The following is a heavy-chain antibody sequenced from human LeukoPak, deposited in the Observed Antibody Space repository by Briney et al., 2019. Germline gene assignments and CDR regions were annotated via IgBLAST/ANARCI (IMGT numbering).Heavy chain of an antibody. Sequence: SETLSLTCAVYGGSFSGYYWSWIRQPPGKGLEWIGEINHSGSTNYNPSLKSRVTISVDTSKNQFSLKLSSVTAADTAVYYCARDKTAQLDNYYYYMDVWGKGTTVTISS. CDR3: ARDKTAQLDNYYYYMDV. CDR1: GGSFSGYY. J-gene: IGHJ6*03. D-gene: IGHD6-13*01. V-gene: IGHV4-34*01. CDR2: INHSGST.